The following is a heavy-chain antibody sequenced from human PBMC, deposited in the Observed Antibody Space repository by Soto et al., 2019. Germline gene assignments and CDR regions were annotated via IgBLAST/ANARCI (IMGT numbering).Heavy chain of an antibody. CDR3: TTDLPTLIPQVDY. Sequence: EVQLVESGGGLVKPGGSLRLSCAASGFTFNSAWMNWVRQAPGKGLEWVGRIKSKTDGGTTDYAAPVKGRFTISRDDSKATLYLQMNSLKTEDTAVYYCTTDLPTLIPQVDYWGQGTLVTVSS. CDR2: IKSKTDGGTT. CDR1: GFTFNSAW. D-gene: IGHD4-4*01. J-gene: IGHJ4*02. V-gene: IGHV3-15*07.